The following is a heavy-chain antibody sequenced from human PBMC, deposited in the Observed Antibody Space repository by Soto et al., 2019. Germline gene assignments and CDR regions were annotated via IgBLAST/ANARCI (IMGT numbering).Heavy chain of an antibody. D-gene: IGHD3-16*01. V-gene: IGHV4-34*01. J-gene: IGHJ5*02. CDR3: ARGIGRA. CDR2: INHSGSA. Sequence: QVQLQQWGAGLLKPSETLSLTCAVYGGSFSGYYWSWIRQPPRKGLEWIGEINHSGSANYNPSLKSRVTISVDTSKNQFSLKLSSVTASDTAVYYCARGIGRAWGQGTLVTVSS. CDR1: GGSFSGYY.